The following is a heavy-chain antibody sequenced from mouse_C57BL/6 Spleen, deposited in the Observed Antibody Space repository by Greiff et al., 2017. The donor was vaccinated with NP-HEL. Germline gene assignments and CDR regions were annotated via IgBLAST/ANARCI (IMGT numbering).Heavy chain of an antibody. CDR1: GYTFTEYT. Sequence: QVHVKQSGAELVKPGASVKLSCKASGYTFTEYTIHWVKQRSGQGLEWIGWFYPGSGSIKYNEKFKDKATLTADKSSSTVYMELSRLTSEDSAVYFCARHEERAGSFAYWGQGTLVTVSA. J-gene: IGHJ3*01. CDR3: ARHEERAGSFAY. CDR2: FYPGSGSI. V-gene: IGHV1-62-2*01.